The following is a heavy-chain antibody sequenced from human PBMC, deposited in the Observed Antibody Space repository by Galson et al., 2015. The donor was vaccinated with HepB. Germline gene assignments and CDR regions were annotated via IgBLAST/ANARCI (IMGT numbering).Heavy chain of an antibody. D-gene: IGHD6-6*01. CDR3: ARASQYSSSSKDAFDI. V-gene: IGHV4-31*03. CDR1: GGSISSGGYY. Sequence: TLSLTCTVSGGSISSGGYYWSWIRQHPGKGLEWIGYIYYSGSTYYNPSLKSRVTISVDTSKNQFSLKLSSVTAADTAVYYCARASQYSSSSKDAFDIWGQGTMVTVSS. J-gene: IGHJ3*02. CDR2: IYYSGST.